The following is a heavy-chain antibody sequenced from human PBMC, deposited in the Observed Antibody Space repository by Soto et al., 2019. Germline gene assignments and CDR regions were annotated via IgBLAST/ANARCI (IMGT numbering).Heavy chain of an antibody. CDR2: IYRTGST. CDR1: GGSISSYY. D-gene: IGHD3-3*01. CDR3: ARQIGDDPFDI. J-gene: IGHJ3*02. V-gene: IGHV4-59*01. Sequence: SETLSLTCTVSGGSISSYYWSWIRQSPGKGLEWIGYIYRTGSTHYNPSLNGRVAISLDTSRNKFSLKLNSVTAADTAVYFCARQIGDDPFDIWGQGTMVTVSS.